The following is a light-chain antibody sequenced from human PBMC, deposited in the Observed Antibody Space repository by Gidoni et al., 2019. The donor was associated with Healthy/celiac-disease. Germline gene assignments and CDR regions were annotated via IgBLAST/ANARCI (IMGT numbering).Light chain of an antibody. CDR1: QSLLHSNGYNS. CDR2: LGS. CDR3: MQALQTPLT. J-gene: IGKJ4*01. V-gene: IGKV2-28*01. Sequence: DIVMTQSPLSLPVTPGEPASIPCRSSQSLLHSNGYNSLDLYLQKPGQSPQLLIYLGSHRASGVPDRVSGSGSGTDFTLKISRVEAEDVGVYYCMQALQTPLTFGGGTKVEIK.